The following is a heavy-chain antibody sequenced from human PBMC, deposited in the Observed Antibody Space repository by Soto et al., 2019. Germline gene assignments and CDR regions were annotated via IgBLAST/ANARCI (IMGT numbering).Heavy chain of an antibody. CDR2: ISASSGTI. CDR1: GFTFNKSL. CDR3: ARRARPDFYYMDV. Sequence: GGSLRLSCAASGFTFNKSLMTWVRQAPGKGLEWVSSISASSGTIYYADSVKGRFTISRDNSKNTVYLQMGSLRPEDMAVYYCARRARPDFYYMDVWGKGTTVTVSS. V-gene: IGHV3-23*01. D-gene: IGHD6-6*01. J-gene: IGHJ6*03.